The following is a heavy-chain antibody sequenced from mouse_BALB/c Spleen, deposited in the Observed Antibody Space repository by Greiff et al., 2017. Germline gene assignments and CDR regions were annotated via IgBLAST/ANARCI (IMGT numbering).Heavy chain of an antibody. D-gene: IGHD2-14*01. J-gene: IGHJ4*01. CDR2: INSNGGST. V-gene: IGHV5-6-3*01. CDR1: GFTFSSYG. CDR3: ARDRRSYYAMDY. Sequence: EGMLVESGGGLVQPGGSLKLSCAASGFTFSSYGMSWVRQTPDKRLELVATINSNGGSTYYPDSVKGRFTISRDNAKNTLYLQMSSLKSEDTAMYYCARDRRSYYAMDYWGQGTSVTVSS.